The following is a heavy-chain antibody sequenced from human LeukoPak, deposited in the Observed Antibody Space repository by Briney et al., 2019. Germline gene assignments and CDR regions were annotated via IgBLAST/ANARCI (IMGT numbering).Heavy chain of an antibody. Sequence: GGSLRLSCAASGFTFSSYGMHWVRQAPGKGLEWVANIKHDGSEKYYVDSVKGRFTISRDNAKNSLYLQMNSLRAEDTAVYYCARDSDYGEKGFDYWGQGTLVTVSS. D-gene: IGHD4-17*01. CDR2: IKHDGSEK. V-gene: IGHV3-7*01. CDR1: GFTFSSYG. J-gene: IGHJ4*02. CDR3: ARDSDYGEKGFDY.